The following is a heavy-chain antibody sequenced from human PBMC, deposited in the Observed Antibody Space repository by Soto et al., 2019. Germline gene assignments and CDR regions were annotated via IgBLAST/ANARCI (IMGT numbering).Heavy chain of an antibody. CDR1: GYPFASYY. CDR2: INPSSGST. CDR3: AREMYTTRGSPFDY. Sequence: QVQLVQSGAEVKKPGASVKVSCKASGYPFASYYVHWVRQAPGQGLEWMGFINPSSGSTSYAQKFQGRVHMTRDTSTSTVYMEVSSLRSEDTAVYYCAREMYTTRGSPFDYWGQRTLVTVSS. J-gene: IGHJ4*02. D-gene: IGHD3-16*01. V-gene: IGHV1-46*01.